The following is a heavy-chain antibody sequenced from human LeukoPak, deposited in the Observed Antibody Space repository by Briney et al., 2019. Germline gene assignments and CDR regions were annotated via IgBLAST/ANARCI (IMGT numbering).Heavy chain of an antibody. CDR1: GFTFSSYS. J-gene: IGHJ5*02. Sequence: GGSLRLSCAASGFTFSSYSMNWVRQAPGKGLEWVSYISSSSSTIYYADSVKGRFTISRDNAKNTLYLQMNSLRAEDTAVYYCARAHPISSSWAFDPWGQGTLVTVSS. D-gene: IGHD6-13*01. CDR3: ARAHPISSSWAFDP. V-gene: IGHV3-48*01. CDR2: ISSSSSTI.